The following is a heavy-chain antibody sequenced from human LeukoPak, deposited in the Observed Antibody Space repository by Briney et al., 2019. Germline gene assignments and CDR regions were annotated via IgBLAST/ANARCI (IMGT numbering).Heavy chain of an antibody. CDR2: SSGSGGNT. D-gene: IGHD6-6*01. CDR1: GFTFSSYA. V-gene: IGHV3-23*01. J-gene: IGHJ6*02. Sequence: SGGSLRLSCGASGFTFSSYAMSWVRQAPGKGLEWVATSSGSGGNTYYADSVKGRFTISRDNSKNTLYLQMNSLRAEDTAVYYCARAEYSSSSGGMDVWGQGTTVTVSS. CDR3: ARAEYSSSSGGMDV.